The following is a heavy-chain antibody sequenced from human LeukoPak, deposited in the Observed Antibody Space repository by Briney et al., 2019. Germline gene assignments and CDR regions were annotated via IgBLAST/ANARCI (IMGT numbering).Heavy chain of an antibody. D-gene: IGHD3-22*01. CDR1: GFTFSSYG. CDR3: AKGIVSDYYDSSGYYFPY. J-gene: IGHJ4*02. Sequence: GGSLRLSCAASGFTFSSYGMPWVRQAPGKGLEWVAVISYDGSNKYYADSVKGRFTISRDNSKNTLYLQMNSLRAGDTAVYYCAKGIVSDYYDSSGYYFPYWGQGTLVTVSS. V-gene: IGHV3-30*18. CDR2: ISYDGSNK.